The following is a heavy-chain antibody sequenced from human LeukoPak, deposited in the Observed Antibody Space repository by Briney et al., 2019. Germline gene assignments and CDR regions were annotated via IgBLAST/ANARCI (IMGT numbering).Heavy chain of an antibody. CDR3: ARSRVAALQASDY. J-gene: IGHJ4*02. Sequence: GGSLRPSCAASGFTFSTCEMNWVRQAPGKGLEWVSYISSSGSTIYYADSVKGRFTISRDNAKNSLYLQMNSLRAEDTAVYYCARSRVAALQASDYWGQGTLLTAPS. CDR1: GFTFSTCE. CDR2: ISSSGSTI. V-gene: IGHV3-48*03. D-gene: IGHD6-6*01.